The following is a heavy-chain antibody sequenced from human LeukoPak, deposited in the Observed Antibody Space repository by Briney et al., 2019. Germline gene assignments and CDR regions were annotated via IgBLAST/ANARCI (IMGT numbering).Heavy chain of an antibody. J-gene: IGHJ4*02. CDR1: GFTFSSYA. D-gene: IGHD2-15*01. CDR2: ISYDGSNK. V-gene: IGHV3-30-3*01. Sequence: GGSLRLSCAASGFTFSSYAMHWVRQAPGKGLEWVAVISYDGSNKYYADSVKGRFTISRDNSKNTLYLQMNSLRAEDTAVYYCANHPGYCSGGSCWTADYWGQGTLVTVSS. CDR3: ANHPGYCSGGSCWTADY.